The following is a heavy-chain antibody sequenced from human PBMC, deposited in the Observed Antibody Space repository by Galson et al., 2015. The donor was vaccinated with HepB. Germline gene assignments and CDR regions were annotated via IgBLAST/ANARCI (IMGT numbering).Heavy chain of an antibody. D-gene: IGHD1-1*01. J-gene: IGHJ6*02. CDR3: ARDRIHNPYYYYFYGLDV. CDR1: GFTFSSYR. Sequence: SLRLSCAASGFTFSSYRMNWVRQAPGKGLEWISDISTGSDTTHYADSVKGRFTISRDNAKNSLYLQMNSLRAEDTAVYYCARDRIHNPYYYYFYGLDVWGQGTTVTVSS. CDR2: ISTGSDTT. V-gene: IGHV3-48*01.